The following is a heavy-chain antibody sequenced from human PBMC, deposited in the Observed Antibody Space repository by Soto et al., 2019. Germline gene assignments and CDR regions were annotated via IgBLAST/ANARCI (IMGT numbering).Heavy chain of an antibody. CDR2: INHSGST. V-gene: IGHV4-34*01. D-gene: IGHD3-9*01. J-gene: IGHJ6*03. Sequence: LSLTCAVYGGSFSGYYWSWIRQPPGKGLEWIGEINHSGSTNYNPSLKSRVTISVDTSKNQFSLKLSSVTAADTAVYYCARALTYYDILTGYPCYYYYMDVRGKGTTVTVSS. CDR3: ARALTYYDILTGYPCYYYYMDV. CDR1: GGSFSGYY.